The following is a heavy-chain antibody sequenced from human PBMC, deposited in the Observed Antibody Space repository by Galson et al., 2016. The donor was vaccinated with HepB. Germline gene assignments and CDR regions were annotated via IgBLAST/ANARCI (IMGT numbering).Heavy chain of an antibody. CDR1: GFTFTTYW. D-gene: IGHD2-15*01. CDR2: IKQGGSEK. V-gene: IGHV3-7*03. CDR3: ATPEEGSGRIFDY. Sequence: SLRLSCAASGFTFTTYWMTWVRQAPGKGLEWVANIKQGGSEKYYVDSVKGRFTISRDNAKNSLYLQMNSLRAEDTAVYYCATPEEGSGRIFDYWGQGTLVTVSS. J-gene: IGHJ4*02.